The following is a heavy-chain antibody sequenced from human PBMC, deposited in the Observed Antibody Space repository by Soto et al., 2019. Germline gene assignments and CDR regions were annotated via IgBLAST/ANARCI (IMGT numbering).Heavy chain of an antibody. Sequence: SETLSLTCTVSGGSISSGGYYWSWIRQHPGKGLEWIGYIYYSGSTYYNPSLKSRVTISVDTSKNQFSLKLSSVTAADTAVYYCARQASLTSYCDYWGQGTLVTVSS. V-gene: IGHV4-31*03. CDR1: GGSISSGGYY. CDR3: ARQASLTSYCDY. D-gene: IGHD4-4*01. J-gene: IGHJ4*02. CDR2: IYYSGST.